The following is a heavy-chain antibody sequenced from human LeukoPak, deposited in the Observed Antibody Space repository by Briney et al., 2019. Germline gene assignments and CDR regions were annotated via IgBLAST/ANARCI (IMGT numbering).Heavy chain of an antibody. CDR2: ISTSCCST. J-gene: IGHJ4*02. Sequence: PGGSLRLSCAASGFTFNTYDMSWVRQAPGKGLEWVSSISTSCCSTYYADSVKGRFTISRDNSKNPLYLQMNSLRAEYTAVYYCAKGRTSGYYAHFDQWGQGTQVTVSS. D-gene: IGHD3-22*01. CDR1: GFTFNTYD. V-gene: IGHV3-23*01. CDR3: AKGRTSGYYAHFDQ.